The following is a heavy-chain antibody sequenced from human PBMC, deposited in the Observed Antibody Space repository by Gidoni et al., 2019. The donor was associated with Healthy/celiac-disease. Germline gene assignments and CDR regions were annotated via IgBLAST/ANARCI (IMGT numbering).Heavy chain of an antibody. V-gene: IGHV1-2*02. CDR1: GYTFTGYY. J-gene: IGHJ6*02. CDR3: AREGLLWFGELTYYYYYGMDV. CDR2: INPNSGGT. Sequence: QVQLVQSGAEVKKPGASVKVSCKASGYTFTGYYMHWVRQAPGQGLEWRGWINPNSGGTNYAQKFQGRVTMTRDTSISTAYMELSRLRSDDTAVYYCAREGLLWFGELTYYYYYGMDVWGQGTTVTVSS. D-gene: IGHD3-10*01.